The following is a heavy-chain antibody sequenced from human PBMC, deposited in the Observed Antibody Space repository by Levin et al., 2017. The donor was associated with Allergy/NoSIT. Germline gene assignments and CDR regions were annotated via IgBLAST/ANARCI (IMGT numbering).Heavy chain of an antibody. D-gene: IGHD6-19*01. CDR1: GFTFSRYW. V-gene: IGHV3-7*01. J-gene: IGHJ4*02. CDR3: ARDLWGAVDGKDGFDY. Sequence: AGGSLRLSCATSGFTFSRYWMTWVRQAPGKGLEWVADINQDGSEKRDVDSVTGRFTISRDNAKNSLYLQMNNLRVEDTALYYCARDLWGAVDGKDGFDYWGQGTLVTVSS. CDR2: INQDGSEK.